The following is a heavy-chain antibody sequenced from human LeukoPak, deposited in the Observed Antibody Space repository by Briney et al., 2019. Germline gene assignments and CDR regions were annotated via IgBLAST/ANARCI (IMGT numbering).Heavy chain of an antibody. CDR1: GFPFSDYG. Sequence: PGRALRLSCAASGFPFSDYGMYWVRQAPGKGLEWLAVISHDGNNKYYADSVKGRITISIDNSMNTLYLQMNSLRAENTAVYYCAKVRWGSDNALDSWGQGTLVTGSS. J-gene: IGHJ4*02. CDR2: ISHDGNNK. D-gene: IGHD3-16*01. V-gene: IGHV3-30*18. CDR3: AKVRWGSDNALDS.